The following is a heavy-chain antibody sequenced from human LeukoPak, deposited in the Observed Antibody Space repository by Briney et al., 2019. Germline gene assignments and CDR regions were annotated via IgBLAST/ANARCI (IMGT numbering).Heavy chain of an antibody. J-gene: IGHJ4*02. CDR1: GGSFSGYY. CDR2: INHSGST. V-gene: IGHV4-34*01. D-gene: IGHD5-24*01. CDR3: ARDGYNWGYFDY. Sequence: KPSETLSLTCAVYGGSFSGYYWSWIRQPPGKGLEWIGEINHSGSTNYNPSLKSRVTISVDTSKNQFSLNLSSVTAADTAVYYCARDGYNWGYFDYWGQGTLVTVSS.